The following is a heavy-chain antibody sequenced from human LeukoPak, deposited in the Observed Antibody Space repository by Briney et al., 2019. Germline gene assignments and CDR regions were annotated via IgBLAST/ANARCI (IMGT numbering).Heavy chain of an antibody. D-gene: IGHD3-22*01. CDR3: ATRLYYYDSSGYRLDAFDI. CDR1: GYTLTELS. J-gene: IGHJ3*02. V-gene: IGHV1-24*01. CDR2: FDPEDGET. Sequence: GASVKVSCKVSGYTLTELSMHWVRQAPGKGLEWMGGFDPEDGETIYAQKFPGRVTMTEDTSTDTAYMELSSLRSEDTAVYYCATRLYYYDSSGYRLDAFDIWGQGTMVTVSS.